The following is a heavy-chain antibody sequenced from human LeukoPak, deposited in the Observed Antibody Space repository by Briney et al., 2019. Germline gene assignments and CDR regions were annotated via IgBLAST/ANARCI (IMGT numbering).Heavy chain of an antibody. D-gene: IGHD3-22*01. J-gene: IGHJ4*02. CDR3: ARDRRDYYDSSADFDY. CDR2: ISSSGSTI. V-gene: IGHV3-48*03. Sequence: PGGSLRLSCAASGFTLSSYEMNWVRQAPGKGLEWVSYISSSGSTIYYADSVKGRFTISRDNAKNSLYLQMNSPRAEDTAVYYCARDRRDYYDSSADFDYWGQRTLVTVSS. CDR1: GFTLSSYE.